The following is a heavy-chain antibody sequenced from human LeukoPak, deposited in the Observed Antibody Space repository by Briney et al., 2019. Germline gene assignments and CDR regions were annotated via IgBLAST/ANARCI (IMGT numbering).Heavy chain of an antibody. J-gene: IGHJ3*02. Sequence: GGSLRLSCAASGFTFSSYAMNWVRQAPGKGLEWVSAISAGGGRTYYADSVKGRFTISRDNAKNSLYLQLSSLRAEDTAIYYCARSGTPYAFDIWGQGTMVTVSS. CDR1: GFTFSSYA. V-gene: IGHV3-23*01. CDR3: ARSGTPYAFDI. CDR2: ISAGGGRT.